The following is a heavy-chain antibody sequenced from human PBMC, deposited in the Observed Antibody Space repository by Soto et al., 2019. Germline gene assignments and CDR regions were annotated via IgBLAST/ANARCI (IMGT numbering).Heavy chain of an antibody. Sequence: SETLSLTCTVSGGSISSYYWSWIRQPPGKGLEWIGYIYYSGSTNYNPSLKSRVTISVDTSKNQFSLKLSSVTAADTAVYYCARSVWFGDHPYYYYGMDVWGQGTTVTVSS. V-gene: IGHV4-59*01. D-gene: IGHD3-10*01. CDR2: IYYSGST. CDR1: GGSISSYY. CDR3: ARSVWFGDHPYYYYGMDV. J-gene: IGHJ6*02.